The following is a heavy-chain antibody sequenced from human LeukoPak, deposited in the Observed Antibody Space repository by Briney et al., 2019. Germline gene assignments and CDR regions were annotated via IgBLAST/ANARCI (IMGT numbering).Heavy chain of an antibody. D-gene: IGHD3-22*01. CDR3: ARLTYFDNSGYFVY. J-gene: IGHJ4*02. CDR1: GYSFSTKW. Sequence: HGESLKISRKGSGYSFSTKWIGWVRPMPGKGLEWMGIIYSGESDDSDARYRPSFQGQVIISAYRSITTAYLQWSSLKASDTAMYYCARLTYFDNSGYFVYWGQGTLVTVSS. V-gene: IGHV5-51*01. CDR2: IYSGESDDSDA.